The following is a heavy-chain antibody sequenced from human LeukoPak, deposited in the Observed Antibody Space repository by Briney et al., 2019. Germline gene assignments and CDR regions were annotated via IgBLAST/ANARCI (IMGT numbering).Heavy chain of an antibody. V-gene: IGHV4-59*01. CDR2: IYYSET. CDR1: GASISSYY. D-gene: IGHD6-13*01. J-gene: IGHJ6*03. Sequence: SETLSLTCSVSGASISSYYWSWLRQSPGKGLEWIGNIYYSETNYNPSLKSRVIISADTSKNQFSLRLTSVTAADTAVYYCARDVWGIGAADGVKNYHYCYMDVWSKGTTVTVSS. CDR3: ARDVWGIGAADGVKNYHYCYMDV.